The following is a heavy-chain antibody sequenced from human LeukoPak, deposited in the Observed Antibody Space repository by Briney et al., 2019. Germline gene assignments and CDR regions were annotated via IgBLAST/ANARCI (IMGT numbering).Heavy chain of an antibody. Sequence: SVTLSLTCAVYGGSFSGYYWSWIRQPPGKGLEWIGEINHSGSTNYNPSLKSRATISVDTSKNQFSLNLNSVTAADTAVCYCARGGAARLHFQNWGQGTLVTVSS. CDR3: ARGGAARLHFQN. V-gene: IGHV4-34*01. CDR1: GGSFSGYY. CDR2: INHSGST. J-gene: IGHJ1*01. D-gene: IGHD6-6*01.